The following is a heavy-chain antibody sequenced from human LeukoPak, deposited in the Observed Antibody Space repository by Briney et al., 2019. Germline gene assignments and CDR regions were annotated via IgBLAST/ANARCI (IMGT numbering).Heavy chain of an antibody. CDR2: IYTSGST. Sequence: PSETLSLTCTVSGGSISSGSYYWSWIRQPAGKGLEWIGRIYTSGSTNYNPSLKSRVTVSVDMSTRQLSLKLSSVTAADTAVYYCARAVGGDGSGSLWGPGTLVTVSS. J-gene: IGHJ4*02. D-gene: IGHD3-10*01. V-gene: IGHV4-61*02. CDR1: GGSISSGSYY. CDR3: ARAVGGDGSGSL.